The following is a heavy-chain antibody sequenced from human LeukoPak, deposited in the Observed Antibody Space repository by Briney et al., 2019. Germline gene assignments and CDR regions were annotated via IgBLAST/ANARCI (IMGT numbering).Heavy chain of an antibody. CDR3: ARVKISRNRVRYNWFDP. CDR2: MNPNSGNT. CDR1: GYTFTSYD. J-gene: IGHJ5*02. V-gene: IGHV1-8*01. D-gene: IGHD3-3*01. Sequence: GASVKVSCKASGYTFTSYDINWVRQATGQGLEWMGWMNPNSGNTGYAQKFQGRVTMTRNTSISTAYMELSSLRSEDTAVYYCARVKISRNRVRYNWFDPWGQGTLVAVSS.